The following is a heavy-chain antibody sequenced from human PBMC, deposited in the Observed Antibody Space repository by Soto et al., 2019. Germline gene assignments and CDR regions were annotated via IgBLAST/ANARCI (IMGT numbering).Heavy chain of an antibody. CDR1: GASVNSANYY. V-gene: IGHV4-61*01. D-gene: IGHD3-22*01. J-gene: IGHJ4*02. Sequence: SETLSLTCTLSGASVNSANYYWSWIRQPPGKGLEWIGFIYYSGSTKYNPSLKSRVTISLDTSKNQISLNLPSVTAPDTAVYYCTRDTSGYHPTYWGQGTLVTVSS. CDR2: IYYSGST. CDR3: TRDTSGYHPTY.